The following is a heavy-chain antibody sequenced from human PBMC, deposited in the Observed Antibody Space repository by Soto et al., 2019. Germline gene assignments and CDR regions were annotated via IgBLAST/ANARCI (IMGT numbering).Heavy chain of an antibody. Sequence: GGSLRLSCAASGFTFSSYSMNWVRQAPGKGLEWVSSISSSSSYIYYADSVKGRFTISRDNAKNSLYLQMNSLRAEDTAVYYCARDPRLYYDFWRGGWFDPWGQGTLVTVSS. CDR3: ARDPRLYYDFWRGGWFDP. J-gene: IGHJ5*02. CDR1: GFTFSSYS. D-gene: IGHD3-3*01. CDR2: ISSSSSYI. V-gene: IGHV3-21*01.